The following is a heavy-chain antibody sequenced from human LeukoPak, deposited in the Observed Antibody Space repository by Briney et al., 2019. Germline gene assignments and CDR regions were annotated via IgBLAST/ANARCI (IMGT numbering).Heavy chain of an antibody. CDR1: GGTFSSYA. D-gene: IGHD5-24*01. J-gene: IGHJ4*02. V-gene: IGHV1-69*13. CDR2: IIPIFGTA. Sequence: SVKVSCKASGGTFSSYAISRVRQAPGQGLEWMGGIIPIFGTANYAQKFQGRVTITADESTSTAYMELSSLRSEDTAVYYCARAIRDGYNAVYWGQGTLVTVSS. CDR3: ARAIRDGYNAVY.